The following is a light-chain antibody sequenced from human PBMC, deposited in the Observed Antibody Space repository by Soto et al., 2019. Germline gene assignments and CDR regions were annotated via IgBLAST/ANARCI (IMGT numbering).Light chain of an antibody. J-gene: IGKJ1*01. V-gene: IGKV1-5*03. CDR1: QSISSW. CDR2: VAS. Sequence: DIQMTQSPSTLSASVGDRVTITCRASQSISSWLAWYQQKPGRAPKLLIYVASSLETGVPSRLSGTGSGTEFTLSISSLQPDDFATYYCQQYDTYPWTFGQGTKVEIK. CDR3: QQYDTYPWT.